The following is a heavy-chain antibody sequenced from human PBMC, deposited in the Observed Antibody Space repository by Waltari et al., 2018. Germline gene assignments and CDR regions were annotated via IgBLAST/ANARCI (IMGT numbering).Heavy chain of an antibody. J-gene: IGHJ4*02. Sequence: QLQLQESGPGLVKPSETLSLTCTVSGGSISSSSYYWGWIRQPPGKGLEWIGSIYYSGSTYYNPSLTSRVTISVDTSKNQFSLKLSSVTAADTAVYYCARDPIVATPLYFDYWGQGTLVTVSS. CDR1: GGSISSSSYY. D-gene: IGHD5-12*01. V-gene: IGHV4-39*07. CDR3: ARDPIVATPLYFDY. CDR2: IYYSGST.